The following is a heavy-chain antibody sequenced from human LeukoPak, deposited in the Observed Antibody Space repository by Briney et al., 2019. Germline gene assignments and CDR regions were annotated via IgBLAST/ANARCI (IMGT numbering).Heavy chain of an antibody. CDR2: INPNSGGT. CDR1: GYTFTGYY. Sequence: ASVKVSCKASGYTFTGYYMHWVRQAPGQGLEWMGWINPNSGGTNYAQKFQGRVTMTRGTSISTAYMELSRLRSDDTAVYYCARTLTYYYDSSGYLLRAQNDYWGQGTLVTVSS. D-gene: IGHD3-22*01. J-gene: IGHJ4*02. V-gene: IGHV1-2*02. CDR3: ARTLTYYYDSSGYLLRAQNDY.